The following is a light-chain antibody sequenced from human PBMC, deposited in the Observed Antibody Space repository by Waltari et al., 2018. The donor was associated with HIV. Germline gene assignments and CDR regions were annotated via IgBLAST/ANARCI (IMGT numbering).Light chain of an antibody. CDR2: DSN. Sequence: QPVLTQTSSLAVYPRGTAILPCACPAGVVTRRNSPYWFQQRPGQAPKTLIFDSNNRYSWTPARFTGSFLGGKAVLTLTGAQPEDDADYYCLLSYDGDVVFGGGTKLTVL. CDR1: AGVVTRRNS. CDR3: LLSYDGDVV. V-gene: IGLV7-46*01. J-gene: IGLJ2*01.